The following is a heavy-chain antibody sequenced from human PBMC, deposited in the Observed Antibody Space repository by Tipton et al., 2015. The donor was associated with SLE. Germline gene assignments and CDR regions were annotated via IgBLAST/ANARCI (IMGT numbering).Heavy chain of an antibody. Sequence: PGLVKPSETLSLTCTVSGGSIYSYYCTWIRQPPGRGLEYLGYILYPGTTDYNPSLRSRVTISVDTSKNQVSLKLDSVTAADTAVYYCARDPDLEVCSGTTCPDTLDIWGQGTLVTVSS. CDR2: ILYPGTT. CDR3: ARDPDLEVCSGTTCPDTLDI. D-gene: IGHD1-7*01. V-gene: IGHV4-59*01. J-gene: IGHJ3*02. CDR1: GGSIYSYY.